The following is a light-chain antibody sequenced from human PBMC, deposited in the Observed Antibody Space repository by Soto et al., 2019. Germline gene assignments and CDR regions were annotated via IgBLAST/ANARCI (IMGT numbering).Light chain of an antibody. J-gene: IGKJ1*01. CDR1: QSISRQ. CDR3: LQYQSYWT. Sequence: DIQMTQSPSTLSASVGDRVSITCRASQSISRQLAWYQQKPGKAPNLRIYQASNLETGVPSRFTGSGSGTEFTLTISSLQPDDLATYSCLQYQSYWTFGQGTKVEVK. V-gene: IGKV1-5*03. CDR2: QAS.